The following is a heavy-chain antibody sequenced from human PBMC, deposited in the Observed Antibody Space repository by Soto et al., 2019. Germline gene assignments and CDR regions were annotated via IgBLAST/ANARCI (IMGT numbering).Heavy chain of an antibody. CDR1: GFTFSFYA. J-gene: IGHJ6*02. D-gene: IGHD3-3*01. CDR2: ISGSGGST. V-gene: IGHV3-23*01. CDR3: AKGEVDFWSGYQNYYYGMDV. Sequence: PGGSLRLSCAASGFTFSFYAMSWVRQAPGKGLEWVSTISGSGGSTYYADSVKGRFAITRDNSKDTLYLQMNSLRAEDTAVYYCAKGEVDFWSGYQNYYYGMDVWGQGTTVTVSS.